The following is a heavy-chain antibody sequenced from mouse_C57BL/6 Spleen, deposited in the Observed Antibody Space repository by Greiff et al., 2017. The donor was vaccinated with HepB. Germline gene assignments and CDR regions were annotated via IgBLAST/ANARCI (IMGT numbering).Heavy chain of an antibody. CDR2: IYPGDGDT. CDR3: ARKTAQATLAY. V-gene: IGHV1-80*01. J-gene: IGHJ3*01. D-gene: IGHD3-2*02. CDR1: GYAFSSYW. Sequence: SGAELVKPGASVKISCKASGYAFSSYWMNWVKQRPGKGLEWIGQIYPGDGDTNYNGKFKGKATLTADKSSSTAYMQLSSLTSEDSAVYFCARKTAQATLAYWGQGTLVTVSA.